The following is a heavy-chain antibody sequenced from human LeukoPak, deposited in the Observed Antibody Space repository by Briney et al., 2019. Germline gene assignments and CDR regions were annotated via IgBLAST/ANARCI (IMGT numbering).Heavy chain of an antibody. Sequence: SETLSLTCAVYGGSFSGYYWSWIRQPPGKGLEWIGSIYYSGSTYYNPSLKSRVTISVDTSKNQFSLKLSSVTAADTAVYYCARHKSVQTAFDIWGQGTMVTVSS. CDR2: IYYSGST. V-gene: IGHV4-34*01. D-gene: IGHD6-6*01. J-gene: IGHJ3*02. CDR3: ARHKSVQTAFDI. CDR1: GGSFSGYY.